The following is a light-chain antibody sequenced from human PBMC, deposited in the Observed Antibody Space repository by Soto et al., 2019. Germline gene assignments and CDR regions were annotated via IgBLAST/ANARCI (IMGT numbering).Light chain of an antibody. CDR3: AAWDDSLNGVL. J-gene: IGLJ2*01. CDR1: SSNIRSNT. Sequence: QSVLTQPPSASGTPGQRVTISCSGSSSNIRSNTVNWYQQLPGTAPKLLIYNNNHRPSGVPDRISGSKSGNTASLAISGLQSEDEADYYCAAWDDSLNGVLFGGGTKLTVL. V-gene: IGLV1-44*01. CDR2: NNN.